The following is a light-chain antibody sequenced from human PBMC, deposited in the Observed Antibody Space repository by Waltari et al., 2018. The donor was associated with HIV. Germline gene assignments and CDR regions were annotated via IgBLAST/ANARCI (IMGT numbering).Light chain of an antibody. Sequence: DIKMTQSPSSLSASVGDKVTIACRASKSITTYLNWYQQKPGKAPKLLIYAASSLQSGVPSRCSGSGSGTDFTLTNSSLQPEDFATYYCQQSYSILSFGQGTRLEIK. CDR3: QQSYSILS. CDR2: AAS. V-gene: IGKV1-39*01. CDR1: KSITTY. J-gene: IGKJ5*01.